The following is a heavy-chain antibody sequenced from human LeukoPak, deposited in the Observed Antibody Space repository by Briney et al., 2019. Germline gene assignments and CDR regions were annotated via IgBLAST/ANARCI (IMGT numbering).Heavy chain of an antibody. V-gene: IGHV3-30*19. CDR1: GFTFSTYG. CDR3: ARGSGAAAAWCWFDP. CDR2: ISHDGSNK. J-gene: IGHJ5*02. D-gene: IGHD6-13*01. Sequence: HPGGSLRLSCAASGFTFSTYGMHWVRQAPGKGLEWVAVISHDGSNKYYADSVKGRFTISRDNSKNTLYLQMNSLRAEDTAVYYCARGSGAAAAWCWFDPWGQGTLVTVSS.